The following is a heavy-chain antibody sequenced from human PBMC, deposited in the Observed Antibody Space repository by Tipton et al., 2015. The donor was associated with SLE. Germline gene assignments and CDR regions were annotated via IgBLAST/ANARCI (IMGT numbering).Heavy chain of an antibody. CDR2: IDHSGST. V-gene: IGHV4-4*02. CDR3: AKDYNYDNADYN. D-gene: IGHD4-17*01. CDR1: GGPIRSRNW. Sequence: TLSLTCAVSGGPIRSRNWWSWVRQPPGKGLEWIGEIDHSGSTNSNPPLKSQVSMPVDKSKNQSSLKLSSVTVADTAVYYCAKDYNYDNADYNWGQGKLVIVSS. J-gene: IGHJ4*02.